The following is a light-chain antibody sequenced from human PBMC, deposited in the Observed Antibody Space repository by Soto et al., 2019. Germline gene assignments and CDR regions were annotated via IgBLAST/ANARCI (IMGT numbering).Light chain of an antibody. CDR1: QSVNSNY. CDR2: RAS. J-gene: IGKJ4*01. Sequence: IVLTPSPGTLSLSPGERATLSCWASQSVNSNYLTWYQQKPGQAPRLLIYRASSRATGIPDRFSGSGSGTDFTLTISRLEPEDFAVYYCQQYGSLPITFGGGTKVEIK. CDR3: QQYGSLPIT. V-gene: IGKV3-20*01.